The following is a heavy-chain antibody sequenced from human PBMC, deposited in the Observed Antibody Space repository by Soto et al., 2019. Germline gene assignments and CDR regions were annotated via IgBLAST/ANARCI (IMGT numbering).Heavy chain of an antibody. J-gene: IGHJ6*02. V-gene: IGHV3-30-3*01. CDR1: GFTFSSYA. Sequence: PEGALRLSCAASGFTFSSYAMHWVRQAPGKGLEWVAVISYDGSNKYYADSVKGRFTISRDNSKNTLYLQMNSLRAEDTAVYYCARDLSKVVVTATYYYYYGMDVWGQGTTVTVSS. CDR2: ISYDGSNK. D-gene: IGHD2-21*02. CDR3: ARDLSKVVVTATYYYYYGMDV.